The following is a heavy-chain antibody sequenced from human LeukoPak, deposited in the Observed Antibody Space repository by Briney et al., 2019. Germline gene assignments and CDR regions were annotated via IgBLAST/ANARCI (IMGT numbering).Heavy chain of an antibody. J-gene: IGHJ6*03. CDR1: GFTFSSYG. D-gene: IGHD4/OR15-4a*01. Sequence: GRSLRLSCAASGFTFSSYGMHWVRQAPGKGLEWVAVIWYDGSNKYYADSVKGRFTISRDNSKNTLYLQMNSLRAEDTAVYYCAREVLQRAYYYYYYMDVWGKGTTVTVSS. V-gene: IGHV3-33*01. CDR2: IWYDGSNK. CDR3: AREVLQRAYYYYYYMDV.